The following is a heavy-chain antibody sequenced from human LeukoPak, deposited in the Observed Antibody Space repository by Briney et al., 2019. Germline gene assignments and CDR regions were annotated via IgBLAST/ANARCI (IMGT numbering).Heavy chain of an antibody. CDR3: AKDGHRRMGIMIRGVRVKAYYFDY. V-gene: IGHV3-30*02. CDR2: IQHDGSNQ. J-gene: IGHJ4*02. D-gene: IGHD3-10*01. CDR1: GFSFSGYG. Sequence: GGSLRLSCAAPGFSFSGYGMHWVRQARGKGLEWVAYIQHDGSNQQYAASVKGRFSISRDNSKNTLYLQMNSLRAEDTAVYYCAKDGHRRMGIMIRGVRVKAYYFDYWGQGTLVTVSS.